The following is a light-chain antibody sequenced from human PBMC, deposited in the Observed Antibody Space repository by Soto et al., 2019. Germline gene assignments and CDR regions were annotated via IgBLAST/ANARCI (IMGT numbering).Light chain of an antibody. CDR2: DAS. J-gene: IGKJ4*01. Sequence: EIVLTQSPVTLSLFPGESATLSGRASQSVRTYLAWYQQKPGQAPRLLISDASKRATGIPARFSGSGSGTDFTLTISSLEAEDSAFYYCHQRSNWPRTFGGGSKVEIK. CDR3: HQRSNWPRT. CDR1: QSVRTY. V-gene: IGKV3-11*01.